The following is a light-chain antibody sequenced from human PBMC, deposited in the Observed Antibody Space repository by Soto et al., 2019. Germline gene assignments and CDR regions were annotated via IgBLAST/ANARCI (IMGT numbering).Light chain of an antibody. CDR2: LGS. V-gene: IGKV2-28*01. J-gene: IGKJ5*01. Sequence: DIVMTQSPLSLPVTPGEPASISCRSSQSLLHSNGYNYLDWYLQKPGQSPQLLIYLGSNRASGVPDRFSVSGSGTDFTLKISRVEAEDVCVYYCMQALQTPITFGQGTRLEIK. CDR3: MQALQTPIT. CDR1: QSLLHSNGYNY.